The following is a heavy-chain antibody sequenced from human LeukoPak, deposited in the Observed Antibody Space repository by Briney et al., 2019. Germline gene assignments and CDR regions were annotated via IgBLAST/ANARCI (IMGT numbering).Heavy chain of an antibody. CDR2: IYYSGST. D-gene: IGHD1-7*01. CDR3: ARQGLTGTIDY. Sequence: PSETLSLTSTVSGGSISSYYWSWIRQPPGKGLEWIGYIYYSGSTNYNPSLKSRVTISVDTSKNQFSLKLSSVTAADTAVYYCARQGLTGTIDYWGQGTLVTVSS. CDR1: GGSISSYY. J-gene: IGHJ4*02. V-gene: IGHV4-59*01.